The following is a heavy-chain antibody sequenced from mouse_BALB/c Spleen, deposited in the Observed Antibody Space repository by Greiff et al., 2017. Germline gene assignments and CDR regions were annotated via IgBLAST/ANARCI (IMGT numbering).Heavy chain of an antibody. D-gene: IGHD4-1*01. V-gene: IGHV1-82*01. CDR1: GYAFSSSW. CDR3: AREGGTGAMDY. J-gene: IGHJ4*01. Sequence: QVQLQQSGPELVKPGASVKISCKASGYAFSSSWMNWVKQRPGQGLEWIGRIYPGDGDTNYNGKFKGKATLTADKSSSTAYMQLSSLTSVDSAVYFCAREGGTGAMDYWGQGTSVTVSS. CDR2: IYPGDGDT.